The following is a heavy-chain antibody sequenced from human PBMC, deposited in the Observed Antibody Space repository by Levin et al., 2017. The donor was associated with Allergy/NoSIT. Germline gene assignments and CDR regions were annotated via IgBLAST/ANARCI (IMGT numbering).Heavy chain of an antibody. CDR2: IYYTGTT. D-gene: IGHD6-19*01. CDR3: AKARAVAGNFDS. Sequence: SQNLSLTCSVSGDSITSGGDYWTWIRQHPGKGLEWIGYIYYTGTTDYNPSLKSRLVISVDTSKNQFSLNLTSVTAADTAIYYYAKARAVAGNFDSWGQGTLVTVSS. J-gene: IGHJ4*02. CDR1: GDSITSGGDY. V-gene: IGHV4-31*03.